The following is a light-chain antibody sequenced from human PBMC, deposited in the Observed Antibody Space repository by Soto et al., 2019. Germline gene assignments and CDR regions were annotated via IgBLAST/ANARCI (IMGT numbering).Light chain of an antibody. J-gene: IGKJ1*01. CDR3: QQSYSTPT. V-gene: IGKV1-39*01. CDR2: AAS. Sequence: DIQMTQSPSSLSASVGDRVTITCRAGQSVHSYLNWYQQTPGTAPKLLIYAASSLQSGVPSRFSGSASGTDFPLTISSLQPEDFATYYCQQSYSTPTFGQGTKVEIK. CDR1: QSVHSY.